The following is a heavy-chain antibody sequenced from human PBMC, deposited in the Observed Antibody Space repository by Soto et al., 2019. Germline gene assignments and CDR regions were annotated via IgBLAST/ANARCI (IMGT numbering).Heavy chain of an antibody. CDR3: ARDLPIAASGTGNS. D-gene: IGHD6-13*01. J-gene: IGHJ5*02. CDR2: ILYDGNDK. CDR1: GFMFSSYA. Sequence: GGSLRLSCAASGFMFSSYAMHWVRQAPGKGLEWVAVILYDGNDKFYADSVKGRFTISRDNSKNTLYLQMSSLRVEDTAVYYCARDLPIAASGTGNSWGQGTLVTVSS. V-gene: IGHV3-30-3*01.